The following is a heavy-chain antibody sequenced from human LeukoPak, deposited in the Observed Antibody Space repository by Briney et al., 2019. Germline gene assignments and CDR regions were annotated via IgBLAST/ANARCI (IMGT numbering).Heavy chain of an antibody. CDR1: GFTFSGYT. J-gene: IGHJ4*02. CDR2: ISYDGNIE. Sequence: GGSLRLSCAASGFTFSGYTMYWVRQAPGKGLEWVAVISYDGNIEYYTDSVKGRFIISRDDSKNTLYLQMNSLRTEDTAVYHCGRGTNGYGDYWGQGTLVTVSS. V-gene: IGHV3-30-3*01. D-gene: IGHD1-1*01. CDR3: GRGTNGYGDY.